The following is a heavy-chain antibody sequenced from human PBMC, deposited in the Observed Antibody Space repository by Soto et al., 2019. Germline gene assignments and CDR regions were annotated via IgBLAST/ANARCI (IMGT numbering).Heavy chain of an antibody. Sequence: SLRLSCKASVFTFDEYAMHWIRQVPGKGMEWISGINWNSGSIGYGDSVKGRFAISRDNAKNSLHLQMNRLSAEDTAFYYCVKDESINWYSGHFRHWGQGTLVTVST. CDR2: INWNSGSI. CDR1: VFTFDEYA. D-gene: IGHD6-13*01. CDR3: VKDESINWYSGHFRH. J-gene: IGHJ1*01. V-gene: IGHV3-9*01.